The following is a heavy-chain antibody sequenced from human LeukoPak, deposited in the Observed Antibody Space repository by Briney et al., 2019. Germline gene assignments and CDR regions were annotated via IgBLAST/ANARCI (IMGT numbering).Heavy chain of an antibody. CDR3: ARVKGHRDAFDI. V-gene: IGHV1-69*01. CDR2: IIPIFGTA. Sequence: ASVKVSCKASGGTFSSYAISWVRQAPGQGLEWMGGIIPIFGTANYAQKFQGRVTITADESTSTAYMELSSLRSEDTAVYYCARVKGHRDAFDIWGQGTMVTVSS. CDR1: GGTFSSYA. J-gene: IGHJ3*02.